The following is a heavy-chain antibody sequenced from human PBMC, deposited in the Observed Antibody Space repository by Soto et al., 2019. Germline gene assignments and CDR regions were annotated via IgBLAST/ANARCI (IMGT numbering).Heavy chain of an antibody. J-gene: IGHJ5*02. Sequence: SETLSLTCTVSGGSISSSSYYWGWIRQPPGKGLEWIGSIYYSGSTYYNPSLKSRVTISVDTSKDQFSLKLSSVTAADTAVYYCARGRNWFDPWGQGTLVTVSS. CDR2: IYYSGST. V-gene: IGHV4-39*01. CDR3: ARGRNWFDP. CDR1: GGSISSSSYY.